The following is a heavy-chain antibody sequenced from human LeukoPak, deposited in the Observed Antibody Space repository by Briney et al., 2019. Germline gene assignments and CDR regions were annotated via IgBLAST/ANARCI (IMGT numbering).Heavy chain of an antibody. CDR1: GGTFSSYA. CDR2: IIPIFGIA. D-gene: IGHD1-26*01. CDR3: ARDPLDTGEGSLPRAYYYYGMDV. J-gene: IGHJ6*02. V-gene: IGHV1-69*04. Sequence: GSSVKVSCKASGGTFSSYAISWVRQAPGQGLEWMGRIIPIFGIANYAQKFQGRVTITADKSTSTAYMELSSLRSEDTAVYYCARDPLDTGEGSLPRAYYYYGMDVWGQGTTVTASS.